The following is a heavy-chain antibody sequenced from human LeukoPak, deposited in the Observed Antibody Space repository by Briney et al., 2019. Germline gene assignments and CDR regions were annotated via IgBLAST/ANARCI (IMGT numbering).Heavy chain of an antibody. CDR2: IIPIFGTA. CDR3: ARVIVYDFWSGYPDY. CDR1: GGTFSSYA. Sequence: ASVKVSCKASGGTFSSYAISWVRQAPGQGLEWMGGIIPIFGTANYAQKFQGRVTITADESTSTAYMELSSLRSEDTAVYYCARVIVYDFWSGYPDYWGQGTLVTVSS. D-gene: IGHD3-3*01. V-gene: IGHV1-69*13. J-gene: IGHJ4*02.